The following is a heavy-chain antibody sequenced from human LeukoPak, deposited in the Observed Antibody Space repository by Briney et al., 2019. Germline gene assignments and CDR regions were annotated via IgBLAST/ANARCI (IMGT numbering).Heavy chain of an antibody. V-gene: IGHV4-39*01. Sequence: PSETLSLTCNVSGGSISNSPYYWGWIRQPPGKGLEWIGSMHYSGTTYHNPSLRSRVTISVDTSKNQFFLRLISVTAADTAVYYCARNDRGRPADYWGQGTLVTVSS. CDR2: MHYSGTT. CDR3: ARNDRGRPADY. J-gene: IGHJ4*02. CDR1: GGSISNSPYY. D-gene: IGHD1-26*01.